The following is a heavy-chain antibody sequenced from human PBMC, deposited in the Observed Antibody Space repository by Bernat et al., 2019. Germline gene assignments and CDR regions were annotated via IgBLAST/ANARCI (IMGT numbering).Heavy chain of an antibody. CDR3: AREGDIVATIIDY. CDR1: GGSISSSSYY. V-gene: IGHV4-39*02. Sequence: QLQLQESGPGLVKPSETLSLTCTVSGGSISSSSYYWGWIRQPPGKGLEWIGSIYSSGSTYYNPTPKSRVTISVDTSKNQFSLRLSSVTAADTAVYYCAREGDIVATIIDYWGQGTLVTVSS. CDR2: IYSSGST. D-gene: IGHD5-12*01. J-gene: IGHJ4*02.